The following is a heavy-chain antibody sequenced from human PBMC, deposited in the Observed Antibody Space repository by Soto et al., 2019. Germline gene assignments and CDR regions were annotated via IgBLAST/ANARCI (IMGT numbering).Heavy chain of an antibody. V-gene: IGHV4-30-4*01. J-gene: IGHJ3*02. D-gene: IGHD2-15*01. CDR3: AGSGLYIKGGAFDI. CDR1: GGSISSGDYY. Sequence: PSETLSLTCTVSGGSISSGDYYWSWIRQPPGKGLEWIGYIYYSGSTYYNPSLKSRVTISVDTSKNQFSLKLSSVTAADTAVYYCAGSGLYIKGGAFDIWGQGTMVTVSS. CDR2: IYYSGST.